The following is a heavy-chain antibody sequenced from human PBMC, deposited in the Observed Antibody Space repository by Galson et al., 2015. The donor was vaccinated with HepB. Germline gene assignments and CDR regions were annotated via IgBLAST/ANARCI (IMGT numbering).Heavy chain of an antibody. CDR2: IYSSGST. D-gene: IGHD4-17*01. V-gene: IGHV4-59*01. Sequence: SETLYLTCTVSGGSISSYYWSWIRQPPGKGLEWIVYIYSSGSTNYNPSLKSRVSISVDTSKNQFSLKLSSVAAADTAVYDWARGYAAYGDPAGGDYWGQGTLVTVSS. J-gene: IGHJ4*02. CDR1: GGSISSYY. CDR3: ARGYAAYGDPAGGDY.